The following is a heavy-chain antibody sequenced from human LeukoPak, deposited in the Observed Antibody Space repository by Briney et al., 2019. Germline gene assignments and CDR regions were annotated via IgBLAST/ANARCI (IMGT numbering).Heavy chain of an antibody. CDR2: ISGSGGST. J-gene: IGHJ4*02. V-gene: IGHV3-23*01. CDR3: AKMVHTEQWLVPFDY. CDR1: GFAFSNFA. Sequence: GGSLRLSCAASGFAFSNFAMNWVRQAPGKGLEWVSTISGSGGSTYYADSVKGRFTISRDNSKNTLYLQMNSLRAEDTAVYYCAKMVHTEQWLVPFDYWGQGTLVTVSS. D-gene: IGHD6-19*01.